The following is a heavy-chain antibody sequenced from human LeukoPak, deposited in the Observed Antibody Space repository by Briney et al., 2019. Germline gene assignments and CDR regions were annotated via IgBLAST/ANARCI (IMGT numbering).Heavy chain of an antibody. V-gene: IGHV1-69*06. J-gene: IGHJ4*02. D-gene: IGHD3-16*02. Sequence: SVKVSCKASGGTFSSYAISWVRQAPGQGLEWMGGIIPIFGTANCAQKFQGRVTITADKSTSTAYMELSSLRSEDTAVYYCAREYLYDYVWGSYRWRGFDYWGQGTLVTVSS. CDR3: AREYLYDYVWGSYRWRGFDY. CDR1: GGTFSSYA. CDR2: IIPIFGTA.